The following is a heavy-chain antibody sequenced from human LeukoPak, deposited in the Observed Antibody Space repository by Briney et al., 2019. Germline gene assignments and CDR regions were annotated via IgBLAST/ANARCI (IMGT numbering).Heavy chain of an antibody. CDR2: ISYSGST. CDR1: CGSISSYY. V-gene: IGHV4-59*01. CDR3: AREGTAGTNLNWFDP. J-gene: IGHJ5*02. Sequence: SETLSLTRTVTCGSISSYYWSWIRQPPGKGLEWIGYISYSGSTNFNPSLKSRVTTSVDTSKNQFSLKLSSVTAADTAVYYCAREGTAGTNLNWFDPWGQGTLVTVSS. D-gene: IGHD1-1*01.